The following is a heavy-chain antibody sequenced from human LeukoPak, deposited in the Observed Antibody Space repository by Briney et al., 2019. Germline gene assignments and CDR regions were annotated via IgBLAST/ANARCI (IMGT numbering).Heavy chain of an antibody. CDR1: GGSISSYY. CDR2: IYYSGST. D-gene: IGHD3-3*01. V-gene: IGHV4-59*08. CDR3: ARQSRPTYYDFWSGYSNYGMDV. J-gene: IGHJ6*02. Sequence: SETLSLTCTVSGGSISSYYWSWIRRPPGKGLEWIGYIYYSGSTNYNPSLKSRVTISVDTSKNQFSLKLSSVTAADTAVYYCARQSRPTYYDFWSGYSNYGMDVWGQGTTVTVSS.